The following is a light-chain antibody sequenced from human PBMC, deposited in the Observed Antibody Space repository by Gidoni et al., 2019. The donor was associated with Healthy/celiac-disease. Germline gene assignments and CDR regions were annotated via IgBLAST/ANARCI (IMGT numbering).Light chain of an antibody. CDR1: QSLLHSNGYNY. J-gene: IGKJ3*01. V-gene: IGKV2-28*01. CDR2: LGS. CDR3: MQALQTPRT. Sequence: DIVMTQFPLSLPVTPGEPASISCRSSQSLLHSNGYNYLDWYLQKPGQSPQLLIYLGSNRASGVSDRFSGSGSGTDFTLKISKVEAEDVGVYYCMQALQTPRTFGPGTKVDIK.